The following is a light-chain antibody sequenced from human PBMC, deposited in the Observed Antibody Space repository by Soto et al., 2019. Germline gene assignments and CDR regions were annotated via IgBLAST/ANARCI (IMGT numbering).Light chain of an antibody. V-gene: IGLV1-44*01. Sequence: QAVLTQPPSGSGTPGQRIMISGSGSTSNIESHSVNWYQQVPGTAPKLLIITNNQRPSGVPDRFSGSKSGASASLAISGLQSEDEDTYYCPPWHESRQGVFGSGTKF. CDR3: PPWHESRQGV. CDR2: TNN. CDR1: TSNIESHS. J-gene: IGLJ1*01.